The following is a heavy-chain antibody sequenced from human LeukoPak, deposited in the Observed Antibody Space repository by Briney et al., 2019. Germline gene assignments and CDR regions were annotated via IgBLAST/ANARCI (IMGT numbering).Heavy chain of an antibody. CDR3: AKGTTGTTRGICVDY. Sequence: GGSLRLSCAVSGFTFSSYWMSWVREAPGKGLEWMANIKQDGSEKYYVDSVKGRFTISRDNAKNTLYLQMNSLRAEDTAVYYCAKGTTGTTRGICVDYWGQGTLVTVSS. D-gene: IGHD1-1*01. CDR1: GFTFSSYW. CDR2: IKQDGSEK. J-gene: IGHJ4*02. V-gene: IGHV3-7*03.